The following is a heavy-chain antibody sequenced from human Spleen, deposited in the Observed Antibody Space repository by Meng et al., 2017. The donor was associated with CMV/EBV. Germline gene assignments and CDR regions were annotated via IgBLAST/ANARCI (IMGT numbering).Heavy chain of an antibody. CDR3: ARGWGIRDSSSWYDY. CDR2: IKQDGSEK. V-gene: IGHV3-7*01. CDR1: GFTFSSYW. D-gene: IGHD6-13*01. Sequence: GESLKISCAASGFTFSSYWMSWVRQAPGKGLEWVANIKQDGSEKYYVDSVKGRFTISRDNAKNSLYLQMNSLRAEDTAVYYCARGWGIRDSSSWYDYWGQGTLATVSS. J-gene: IGHJ4*02.